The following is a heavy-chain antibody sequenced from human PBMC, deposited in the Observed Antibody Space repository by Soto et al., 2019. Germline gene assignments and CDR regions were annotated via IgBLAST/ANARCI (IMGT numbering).Heavy chain of an antibody. CDR2: ISYNGINK. Sequence: QVQLVESGGGVVQPGKSLRLSCAASGFVFTSYAIHWVRQAPGKGLEWVALISYNGINKYYADSVKGRFTISRDNSNNPEKYRMYSLIGEDTAMYYCARGGSSDWNPTSFDPWGQGTLVTVSS. D-gene: IGHD6-19*01. CDR3: ARGGSSDWNPTSFDP. V-gene: IGHV3-30-3*01. J-gene: IGHJ5*02. CDR1: GFVFTSYA.